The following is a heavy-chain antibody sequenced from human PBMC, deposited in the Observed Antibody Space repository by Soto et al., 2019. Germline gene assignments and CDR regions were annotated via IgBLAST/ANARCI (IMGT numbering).Heavy chain of an antibody. D-gene: IGHD1-26*01. J-gene: IGHJ4*02. Sequence: QVQLVQSGAEVKKPGASVKVSCKASGYTFTSYRISWVRQAPGQGLEWMGWISASNGNTKYAQKRQGRVTMTRDTSTSTAYMELRSLRSDDTAVYYCARDAAVGLFNYWGQGTLGTVSS. V-gene: IGHV1-18*01. CDR3: ARDAAVGLFNY. CDR1: GYTFTSYR. CDR2: ISASNGNT.